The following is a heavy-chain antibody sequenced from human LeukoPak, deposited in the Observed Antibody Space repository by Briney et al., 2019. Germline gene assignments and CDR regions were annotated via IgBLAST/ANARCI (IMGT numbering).Heavy chain of an antibody. CDR2: MNPNSGNT. CDR3: ARVRGPYYDILTGIPAPDAFDI. CDR1: GYTFTSYD. D-gene: IGHD3-9*01. Sequence: ASVKVSCKASGYTFTSYDINWVRQATGQGLEWMGWMNPNSGNTGYAQKFQGRVTMTRNTSISTAYMELSSLRSEDTAVYYCARVRGPYYDILTGIPAPDAFDIWGQGTMVTVSS. V-gene: IGHV1-8*02. J-gene: IGHJ3*02.